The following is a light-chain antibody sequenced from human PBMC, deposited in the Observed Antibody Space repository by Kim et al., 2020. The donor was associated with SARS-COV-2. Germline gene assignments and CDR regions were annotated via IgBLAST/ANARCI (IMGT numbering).Light chain of an antibody. CDR3: QQYNKWPDT. V-gene: IGKV3-15*01. J-gene: IGKJ2*01. Sequence: SVSPGERATLSFRASPSVGGGLAWYQQKPGQAPRLLIYGTSARASGIPARFSGSGSGTEYTLTISSLQSEDFAIYYCQQYNKWPDTFGQGTKLEI. CDR2: GTS. CDR1: PSVGGG.